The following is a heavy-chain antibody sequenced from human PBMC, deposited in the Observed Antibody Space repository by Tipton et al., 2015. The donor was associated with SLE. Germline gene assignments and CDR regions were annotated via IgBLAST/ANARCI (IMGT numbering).Heavy chain of an antibody. D-gene: IGHD3-16*01. CDR3: AKGVVVTFGGVMGY. V-gene: IGHV3-23*01. CDR2: ISGSGGST. J-gene: IGHJ4*02. Sequence: SLRLSCAASGFTFSSYALSWVRLAQGKGREWVSAISGSGGSTYYADSVKGRFTISRDNSKNTLYLQMNSLRAEDTAVYYCAKGVVVTFGGVMGYWGQGTLVTVSS. CDR1: GFTFSSYA.